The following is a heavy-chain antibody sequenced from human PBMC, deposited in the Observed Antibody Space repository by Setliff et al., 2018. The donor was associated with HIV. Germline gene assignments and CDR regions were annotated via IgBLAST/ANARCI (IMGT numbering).Heavy chain of an antibody. J-gene: IGHJ6*02. V-gene: IGHV4-39*07. D-gene: IGHD3-9*01. CDR1: GGSISSSSYY. Sequence: SETLSLTRTVSGGSISSSSYYWGWIRQPPGKGLEWIGSIYYSGSTYYNPSLKSRVTISVDTSKNQFSLKLSSVTAADTAVYYCARYFDWFSYGMDVWGQGTTVTVSS. CDR3: ARYFDWFSYGMDV. CDR2: IYYSGST.